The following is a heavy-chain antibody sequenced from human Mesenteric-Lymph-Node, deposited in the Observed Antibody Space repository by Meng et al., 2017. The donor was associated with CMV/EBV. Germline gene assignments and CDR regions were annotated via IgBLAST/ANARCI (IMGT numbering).Heavy chain of an antibody. CDR1: GYTFTSNG. D-gene: IGHD1-26*01. CDR3: ARERSRGGSTGGTY. CDR2: ISAYNGKT. J-gene: IGHJ4*02. Sequence: TGYTFTSNGISWVRQAHEQGLEWMGWISAYNGKTNYAKKLQGRVTMTTDTSTSTAYMELRSLRSADTAVYYCARERSRGGSTGGTYWGQGTLVTVSS. V-gene: IGHV1-18*04.